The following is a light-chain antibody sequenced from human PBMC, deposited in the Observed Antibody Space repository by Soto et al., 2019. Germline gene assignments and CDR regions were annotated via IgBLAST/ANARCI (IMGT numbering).Light chain of an antibody. Sequence: DIQMTQSPSTLSASVGDRVTITCRASQSISTWLAWYEQKPGKAPKLLIYKASSFESGVPSRFSGSGSGTEFTLTISCLQDDDVGTYYCQEYNSYAVTFGGGTKVDIK. J-gene: IGKJ4*01. V-gene: IGKV1-5*03. CDR2: KAS. CDR1: QSISTW. CDR3: QEYNSYAVT.